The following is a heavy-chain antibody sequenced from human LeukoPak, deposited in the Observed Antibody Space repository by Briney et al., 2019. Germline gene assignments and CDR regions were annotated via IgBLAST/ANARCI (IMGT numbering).Heavy chain of an antibody. D-gene: IGHD2-2*01. Sequence: SETLSLTCTVSGGSISSSSYYWGWIRQPPGKGLEWIGSIYYSGSTYHNPSLKSRVTISVDTSKNQFSLKLSSVTAADTAVYYCARGVPAAVSPFDYWGQGTLDTVSS. CDR2: IYYSGST. J-gene: IGHJ4*02. CDR3: ARGVPAAVSPFDY. CDR1: GGSISSSSYY. V-gene: IGHV4-39*07.